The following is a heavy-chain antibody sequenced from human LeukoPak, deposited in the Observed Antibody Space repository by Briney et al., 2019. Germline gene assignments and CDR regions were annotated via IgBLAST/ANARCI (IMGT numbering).Heavy chain of an antibody. CDR3: AKDRARWLQSFDY. Sequence: GGSLRLSCAASGFTFDDYAMHWVRQAPGKGLEWVSGISWDSGSIGYADSVKGRFTISRDNAKNSLYLQMNRLRAEDTALYYCAKDRARWLQSFDYWGQGTLVTVSS. D-gene: IGHD5-24*01. J-gene: IGHJ4*02. CDR1: GFTFDDYA. CDR2: ISWDSGSI. V-gene: IGHV3-9*01.